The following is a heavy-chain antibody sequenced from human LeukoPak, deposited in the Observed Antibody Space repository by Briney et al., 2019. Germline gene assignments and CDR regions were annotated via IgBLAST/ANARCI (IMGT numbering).Heavy chain of an antibody. J-gene: IGHJ4*02. CDR3: ARSGVGATSFDY. D-gene: IGHD1-26*01. Sequence: SETLSLTCTVPGGSISSYYWSWIRQPPGKGLEWIGYIYYSGSTNYNPSLKSRVTISVDTSKNQFSLKLSSVTAADTAVYYCARSGVGATSFDYWGQGTLATVSS. CDR1: GGSISSYY. V-gene: IGHV4-59*01. CDR2: IYYSGST.